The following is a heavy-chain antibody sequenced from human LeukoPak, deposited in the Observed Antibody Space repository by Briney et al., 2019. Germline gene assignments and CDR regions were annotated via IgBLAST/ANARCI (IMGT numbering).Heavy chain of an antibody. V-gene: IGHV3-30*18. Sequence: PGGSLRLSCAAFGFTFSSYGMHWVRQAPGKGLEWVAVISYDGSNKYYADSVKGRFTISRDNSKNTLYLQMNSLRAEDTAVYYCAKDIDPYCGGDCYSVGVYWGQGTLVTVSS. J-gene: IGHJ4*02. D-gene: IGHD2-21*02. CDR1: GFTFSSYG. CDR2: ISYDGSNK. CDR3: AKDIDPYCGGDCYSVGVY.